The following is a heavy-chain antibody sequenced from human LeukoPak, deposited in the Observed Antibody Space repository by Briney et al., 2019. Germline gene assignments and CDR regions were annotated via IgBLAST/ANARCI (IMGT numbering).Heavy chain of an antibody. CDR2: IRSRLYGGAA. J-gene: IGHJ4*02. D-gene: IGHD4/OR15-4a*01. CDR3: SRGLTESGAKYYSDH. Sequence: GGSLRLSCAASGLSVSNYYMHWVRQAPGKGLEWVGLIRSRLYGGAAEYGASVKGRFTVSRDDSQRIAYLQMNSLKTDDTAVYYCSRGLTESGAKYYSDHWGQGTLVTVSS. V-gene: IGHV3-49*04. CDR1: GLSVSNYY.